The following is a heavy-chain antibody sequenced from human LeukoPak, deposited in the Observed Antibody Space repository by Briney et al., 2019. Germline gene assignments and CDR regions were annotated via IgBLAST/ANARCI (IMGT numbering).Heavy chain of an antibody. V-gene: IGHV2-5*02. J-gene: IGHJ5*02. D-gene: IGHD3-3*01. CDR1: GFSLTTSGVG. CDR3: AQWRRNWFDP. Sequence: SGPTLVKPTQTLTLTCTFSGFSLTTSGVGVGWIRQPPGKALEWLALIYWDDDKRYSPSLKSRLIITKDTSKNQVVLIMTNMDPVDTATYYCAQWRRNWFDPWGQGTLVTVSS. CDR2: IYWDDDK.